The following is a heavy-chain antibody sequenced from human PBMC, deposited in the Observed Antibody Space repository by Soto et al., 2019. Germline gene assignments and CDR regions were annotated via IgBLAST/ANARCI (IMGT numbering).Heavy chain of an antibody. J-gene: IGHJ3*01. V-gene: IGHV1-18*01. CDR3: SRDSSAWHDTFDL. CDR2: INTYNGNT. D-gene: IGHD6-19*01. Sequence: QVQLVQSGAEVKKPGASVKVSCKASGYTFTTYGISWVRQAPGQGLEWMGLINTYNGNTNYAQILQGRVTMTTDTSTSTAYMELRSRRSDYTAVYYCSRDSSAWHDTFDLWGQGTMVTVSS. CDR1: GYTFTTYG.